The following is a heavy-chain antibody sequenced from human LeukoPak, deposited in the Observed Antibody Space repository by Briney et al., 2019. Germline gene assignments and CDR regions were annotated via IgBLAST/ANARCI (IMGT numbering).Heavy chain of an antibody. J-gene: IGHJ4*02. V-gene: IGHV3-7*01. D-gene: IGHD1-7*01. CDR2: IKQDGSEK. CDR3: ARGWNYAFRFDY. Sequence: GGSLRLSCAASRFSFSDYWMTWVRQAPGKGLEWVAHIKQDGSEKYYVDSIKGRFTISRDNAKNLVYLQMNSLRAEDTAVYYCARGWNYAFRFDYWGQGTLVTVSS. CDR1: RFSFSDYW.